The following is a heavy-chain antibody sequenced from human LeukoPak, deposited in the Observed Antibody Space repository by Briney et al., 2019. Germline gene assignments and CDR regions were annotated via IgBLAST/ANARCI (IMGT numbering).Heavy chain of an antibody. V-gene: IGHV4-61*02. CDR3: ASRKLGNDY. CDR2: IYTSGST. D-gene: IGHD7-27*01. CDR1: GGSISSGSYY. J-gene: IGHJ4*02. Sequence: SETLSLTCTGSGGSISSGSYYWSWLRQPAGKGLECIGRIYTSGSTNYYTSLKSRVTMSLDTSKNQFSLKLRSVTAADTAVYYCASRKLGNDYWGQGTLVTVSS.